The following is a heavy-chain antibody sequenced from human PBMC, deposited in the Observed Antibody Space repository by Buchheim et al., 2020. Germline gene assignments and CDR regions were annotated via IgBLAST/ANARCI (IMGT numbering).Heavy chain of an antibody. V-gene: IGHV3-48*01. CDR3: ARSDVDYYYYYMDV. CDR1: GFTFSSYS. J-gene: IGHJ6*03. CDR2: ISSSSSTI. D-gene: IGHD2-21*01. Sequence: EVQLVESGGGLVQPGGSLRLSCAASGFTFSSYSMNWVRQAPGKGLERVSYISSSSSTIYYADSVKGRFTISRDNAKNSLYLQMNSLRAEDTAVYYCARSDVDYYYYYMDVWGKGTT.